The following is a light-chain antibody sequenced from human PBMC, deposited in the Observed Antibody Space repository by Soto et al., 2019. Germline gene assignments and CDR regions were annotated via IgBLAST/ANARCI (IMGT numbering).Light chain of an antibody. CDR2: EDN. J-gene: IGLJ2*01. Sequence: NFMLTQPHSVSESPGKTVTISCTRSSGSIASNYVQWYQQRPGSSPTTVIYEDNQRPSGVPDRFSGSIDRSSNSASLTISGLKTEDEADYYCQSYDGTFVVFGGGTKVTVL. V-gene: IGLV6-57*01. CDR3: QSYDGTFVV. CDR1: SGSIASNY.